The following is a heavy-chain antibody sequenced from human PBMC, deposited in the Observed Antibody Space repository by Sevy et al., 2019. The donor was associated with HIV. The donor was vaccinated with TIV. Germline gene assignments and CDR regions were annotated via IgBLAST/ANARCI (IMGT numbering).Heavy chain of an antibody. CDR2: IRYDGSDK. CDR3: AKDLAGPGRRYFDY. V-gene: IGHV3-30*02. Sequence: GGSLRLSCAASGFTFSNYGMHWVRQVPGKGLEWVTFIRYDGSDKYYAASVKGRFTISRDDSKKTWYLQMDSLRAEDTGIYYCAKDLAGPGRRYFDYWGQGTLVTVSS. J-gene: IGHJ4*02. CDR1: GFTFSNYG. D-gene: IGHD6-13*01.